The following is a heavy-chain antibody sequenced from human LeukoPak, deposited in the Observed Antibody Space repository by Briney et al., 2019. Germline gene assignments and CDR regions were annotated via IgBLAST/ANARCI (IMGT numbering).Heavy chain of an antibody. J-gene: IGHJ4*02. D-gene: IGHD3-10*01. CDR1: GGTFSSYA. V-gene: IGHV1-69*06. CDR3: ARVQRVKFPLRYYFDY. CDR2: IIPIFGTA. Sequence: SVKVSCKASGGTFSSYAISWVRQAPGQGLEWMGGIIPIFGTANYAQKFQGRVTVTWSTSTSTAYMELSSLSSEDTAVYFCARVQRVKFPLRYYFDYWGQGTLVTVSS.